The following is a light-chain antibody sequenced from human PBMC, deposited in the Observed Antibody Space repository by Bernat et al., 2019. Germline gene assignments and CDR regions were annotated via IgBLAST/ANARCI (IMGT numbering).Light chain of an antibody. CDR2: RDK. CDR1: SSNIGAGYD. Sequence: QSVLTQPPSVSGAPGQRVTISCTGSSSNIGAGYDVHWYQQLPGTPPKLLIYRDKNRPSGVPDRFSASTSGTSASLAITGLQAEDEADYYCLSYDNSLTAWVFGGGTKLTVL. CDR3: LSYDNSLTAWV. V-gene: IGLV1-40*01. J-gene: IGLJ3*02.